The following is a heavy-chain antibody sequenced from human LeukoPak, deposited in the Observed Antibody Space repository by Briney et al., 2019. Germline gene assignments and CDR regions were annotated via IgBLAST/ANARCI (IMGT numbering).Heavy chain of an antibody. CDR2: ISGSGGST. V-gene: IGHV3-23*01. CDR1: GFTFSSYA. Sequence: PGGSLRLSCAASGFTFSSYAMSWVRQAPGKGLEWVSAISGSGGSTYYADSVKGRFTIPRDNSKNTLYLQMNSLRAEDTAVYYCAKSLGDYIWGSYRDAFDIWGQGTMVTVSS. D-gene: IGHD3-16*02. CDR3: AKSLGDYIWGSYRDAFDI. J-gene: IGHJ3*02.